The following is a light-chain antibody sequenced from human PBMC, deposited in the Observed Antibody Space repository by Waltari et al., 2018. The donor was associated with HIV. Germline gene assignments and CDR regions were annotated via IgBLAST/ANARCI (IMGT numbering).Light chain of an antibody. CDR3: ASWDDSLRNWV. CDR1: SSHIGANY. J-gene: IGLJ3*02. Sequence: QSVLPPPPSASGTPGQRVTISCSGSSSHIGANYVYWYQQLPGTAPKLLIHRNYQRPSGVPDRFSGSKSGTSASLAISGLRSEDEGDFYCASWDDSLRNWVFGGGTKLTVL. CDR2: RNY. V-gene: IGLV1-47*01.